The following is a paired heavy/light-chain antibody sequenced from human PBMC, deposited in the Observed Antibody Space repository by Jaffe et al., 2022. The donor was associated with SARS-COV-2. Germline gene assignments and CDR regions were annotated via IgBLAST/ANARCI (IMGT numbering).Light chain of an antibody. J-gene: IGLJ1*01. V-gene: IGLV2-14*03. Sequence: QSALTQPASVSGSPGQSITVSCTGTSSDVGNYNSVSWYQQHPGKAPKLMIYDVSNRPSGVSNRFSGSKSGDTASLVISGLQVEDEADYYCCSYAGTYTPFVFGTGTKVTVL. CDR3: CSYAGTYTPFV. CDR1: SSDVGNYNS. CDR2: DVS.
Heavy chain of an antibody. CDR2: ISGPGHIT. D-gene: IGHD2-21*01. J-gene: IGHJ3*01. CDR1: GFTFSSYV. CDR3: AKRLSTINGLFRACDV. Sequence: EVQLVESGGGLVQPGGSLRLSCAASGFTFSSYVMYWVRQAPGKGLEWVSSISGPGHITYYADYVKGRFTISRDNAKNTLYLQMNSLRVEDTALYYCAKRLSTINGLFRACDVWGQGTLVAVSS. V-gene: IGHV3-23*04.